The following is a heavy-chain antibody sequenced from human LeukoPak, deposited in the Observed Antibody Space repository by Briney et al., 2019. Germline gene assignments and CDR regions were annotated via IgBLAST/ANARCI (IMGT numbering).Heavy chain of an antibody. V-gene: IGHV3-74*01. Sequence: PGGSLRLTCAASGFTFSRYWMHWVRQTLGKGLVWVSRINSDGSSTRYADSVKGRFTISRDNAKNTLDLQMSSLRAEDTAVYYCARVDCSGGSCYFDYWGQGTLVTVSS. CDR2: INSDGSST. D-gene: IGHD2-15*01. CDR1: GFTFSRYW. CDR3: ARVDCSGGSCYFDY. J-gene: IGHJ4*02.